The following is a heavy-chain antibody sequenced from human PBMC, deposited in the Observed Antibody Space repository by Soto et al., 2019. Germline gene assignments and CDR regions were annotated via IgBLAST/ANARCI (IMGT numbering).Heavy chain of an antibody. D-gene: IGHD3-16*01. Sequence: EVQLLESGGGLVQPGGSLRLSCAASGFSFSNCGMSWVRQAPGKGLEWVSSISSSGKRPYYSDSVKGRFTISRDTSKNTLYLQMNSLRAADTALYYCANIGLGNSPTDYWGQGTLVTVSS. V-gene: IGHV3-23*01. CDR1: GFSFSNCG. CDR2: ISSSGKRP. J-gene: IGHJ4*02. CDR3: ANIGLGNSPTDY.